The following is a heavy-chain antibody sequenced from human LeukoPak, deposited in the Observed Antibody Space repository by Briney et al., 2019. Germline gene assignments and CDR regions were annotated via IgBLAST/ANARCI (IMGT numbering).Heavy chain of an antibody. CDR2: IRSKADGGTT. Sequence: PARSLRLSCTASGFIFGDYGLSWVRQAPGKGLEWVGFIRSKADGGTTEYAASVKGRFTISRDDSKSIAYLQMNSLQTEDTAVFYCSRVLTSGTRRFDPWGQGTLVTVSS. CDR1: GFIFGDYG. J-gene: IGHJ5*02. D-gene: IGHD1-1*01. CDR3: SRVLTSGTRRFDP. V-gene: IGHV3-49*04.